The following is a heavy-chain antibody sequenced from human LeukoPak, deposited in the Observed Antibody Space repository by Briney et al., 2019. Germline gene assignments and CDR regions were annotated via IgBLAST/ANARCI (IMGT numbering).Heavy chain of an antibody. CDR1: GFTVSSNY. Sequence: PGGSLRLSCAASGFTVSSNYMSWVRQAPGKWLEWVSIISSGSSAIFSADALKGRFTISRDDAKNLLYLDMNSLRAEDTAVYYCAKDRGIISDYWGQGTLVTVSS. V-gene: IGHV3-21*01. D-gene: IGHD3-10*01. CDR3: AKDRGIISDY. J-gene: IGHJ4*02. CDR2: ISSGSSAI.